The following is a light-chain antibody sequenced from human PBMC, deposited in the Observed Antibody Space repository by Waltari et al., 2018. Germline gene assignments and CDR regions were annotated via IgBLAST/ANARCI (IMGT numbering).Light chain of an antibody. V-gene: IGLV2-11*01. CDR3: CSFAAGNTVI. CDR1: SSDVGGYNS. CDR2: DCS. Sequence: QSALTQPRSVSGSPGQSVTISCTGTSSDVGGYNSVSWYQQDPGKAPKLLIFDCSERPSGVSDRFSGSKSGNTASLTISGLQAEDEADYHCCSFAAGNTVIFGGGTKLTVV. J-gene: IGLJ2*01.